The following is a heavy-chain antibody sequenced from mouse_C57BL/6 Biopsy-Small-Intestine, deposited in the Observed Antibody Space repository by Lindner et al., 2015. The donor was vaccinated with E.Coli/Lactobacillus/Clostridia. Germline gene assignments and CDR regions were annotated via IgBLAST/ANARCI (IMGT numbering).Heavy chain of an antibody. D-gene: IGHD3-1*01. V-gene: IGHV1-82*01. CDR1: GYAFSTYW. J-gene: IGHJ4*01. CDR2: IYPGDGDT. CDR3: ARSGGNYAMDY. Sequence: VQLQESGAELVKPGASVKISCKASGYAFSTYWMNWVKQRPGKGLEWIGRIYPGDGDTNYNGKFKGKATLTADKSSSTAYMQLSSLTSEDSAVYFCARSGGNYAMDYWGQGTSVTVSS.